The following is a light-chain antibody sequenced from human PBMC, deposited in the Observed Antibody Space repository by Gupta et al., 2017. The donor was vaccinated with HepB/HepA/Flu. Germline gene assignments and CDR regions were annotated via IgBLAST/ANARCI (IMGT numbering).Light chain of an antibody. CDR3: SPFVGNKTVI. V-gene: IGLV2-23*02. J-gene: IGLJ2*01. CDR2: EVF. Sequence: QSALSQPASVSGSPGQSITISCAGTTNDVGKYMLVSWFQQHPDKAPKLLIFEVFKRPSGVSSRFSASKSGNTASLTXSXLQPEDXADYFCSPFVGNKTVIFGGGTKLTVL. CDR1: TNDVGKYML.